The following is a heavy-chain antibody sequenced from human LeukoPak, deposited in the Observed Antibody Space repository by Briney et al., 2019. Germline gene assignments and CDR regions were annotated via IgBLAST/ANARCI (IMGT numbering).Heavy chain of an antibody. D-gene: IGHD3-9*01. CDR2: INHSGST. CDR3: ARGVSALILRYFDWLSPNWFDP. CDR1: GGSFSGYY. Sequence: TSETLSLTCAVYGGSFSGYYWSWIRQPPGKGLEWIGEINHSGSTNYNPSLKSRVTISVDTSKNQFSPKLSSVTAADTAVYYCARGVSALILRYFDWLSPNWFDPWGQGTLVTVSS. J-gene: IGHJ5*02. V-gene: IGHV4-34*01.